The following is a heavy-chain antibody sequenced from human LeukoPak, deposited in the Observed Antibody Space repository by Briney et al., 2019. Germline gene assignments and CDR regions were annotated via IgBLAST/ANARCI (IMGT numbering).Heavy chain of an antibody. CDR2: INAGNGNT. Sequence: ASVKVSCKASGYTFTSYAMHWVRQAPGQRLEWMGWINAGNGNTKYSQKFQGRVTITRDTSASTAYMELSTLRSEDTAVYYCAREFGESAFDYWGQGTLVTVSS. J-gene: IGHJ4*02. CDR3: AREFGESAFDY. V-gene: IGHV1-3*01. CDR1: GYTFTSYA. D-gene: IGHD3-10*01.